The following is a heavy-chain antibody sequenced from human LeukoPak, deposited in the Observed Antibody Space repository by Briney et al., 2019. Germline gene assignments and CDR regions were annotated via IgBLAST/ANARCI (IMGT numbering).Heavy chain of an antibody. Sequence: PGGSLRLSCAASGFTFSSYAMSWVRQAPGKGLEWVSAISGSGGSTYYAYSVKGRFTISSDNSKNTLYLQMNSLRAEDTAVYYCAKDLGQYYSDSSGYFEYFQHWGQGTLVTVSS. J-gene: IGHJ1*01. CDR2: ISGSGGST. V-gene: IGHV3-23*01. D-gene: IGHD3-22*01. CDR1: GFTFSSYA. CDR3: AKDLGQYYSDSSGYFEYFQH.